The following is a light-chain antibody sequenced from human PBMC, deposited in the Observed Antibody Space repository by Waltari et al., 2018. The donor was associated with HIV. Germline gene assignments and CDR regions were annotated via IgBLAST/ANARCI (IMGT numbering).Light chain of an antibody. V-gene: IGLV4-69*01. CDR2: VNSYGTH. CDR1: SEQSTYG. CDR3: QTWGPGIGV. Sequence: QLVLTQSPSASASLGASVKLTCTLNSEQSTYGVAWHQQQLGNGTRYLMTVNSYGTHTKGYGSPDRLLGSNSGAERYRTSASLQSEDEAVYYFQTWGPGIGVFGRVTQLTVL. J-gene: IGLJ3*02.